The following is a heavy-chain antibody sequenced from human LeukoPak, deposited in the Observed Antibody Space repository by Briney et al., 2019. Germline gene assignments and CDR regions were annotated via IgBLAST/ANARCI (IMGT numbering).Heavy chain of an antibody. J-gene: IGHJ4*02. V-gene: IGHV3-21*04. Sequence: GGSLRLSCAASGFTFSSYSMNWVRQAPGKGLEWVSSISSSSSYIYSADSVKGRFTISRDNSKNTLYLQMNSLRAEDTAVYYCAKDYDVLTGDYNPAPIDYWGQGTLVTVSS. CDR3: AKDYDVLTGDYNPAPIDY. CDR2: ISSSSSYI. D-gene: IGHD3-9*01. CDR1: GFTFSSYS.